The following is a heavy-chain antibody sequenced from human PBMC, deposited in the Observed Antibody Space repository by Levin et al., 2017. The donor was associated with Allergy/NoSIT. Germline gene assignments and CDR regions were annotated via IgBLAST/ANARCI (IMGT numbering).Heavy chain of an antibody. Sequence: GESLKISCAASGFTFSSYAMSWVRQAPGTGLEWVSTVAVSGFTTYYADSVKGRFTISRDNSKNTLYLQMNSLRADDTAIYYCAKTGQLDLWGQGTLVTVSS. CDR3: AKTGQLDL. D-gene: IGHD3-10*01. J-gene: IGHJ5*02. V-gene: IGHV3-23*01. CDR1: GFTFSSYA. CDR2: VAVSGFTT.